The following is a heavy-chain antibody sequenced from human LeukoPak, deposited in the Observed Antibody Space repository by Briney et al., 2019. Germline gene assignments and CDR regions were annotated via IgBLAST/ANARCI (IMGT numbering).Heavy chain of an antibody. Sequence: GGSLRLSCAASGFTFSSYGMHWVRQAPGKGLEWVAFIRYDGSNKYYADSVKGRFTISRDNSKNTLYLQMNSLRAEDTAVYYCAKPRIGYCSGTSCPKPNCFDYWGQGTLVTVSS. J-gene: IGHJ4*02. CDR2: IRYDGSNK. D-gene: IGHD2-2*01. CDR3: AKPRIGYCSGTSCPKPNCFDY. V-gene: IGHV3-30*02. CDR1: GFTFSSYG.